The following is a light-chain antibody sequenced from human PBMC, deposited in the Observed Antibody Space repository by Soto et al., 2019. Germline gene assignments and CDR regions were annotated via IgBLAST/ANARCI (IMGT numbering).Light chain of an antibody. V-gene: IGLV2-23*01. Sequence: QSVLTQPASVSGSPGQSITISCTGTSSDIGSYDLVSWYQQHPARAPKLIIYEGSKRPSGVSMRFSGSKSGYTASLTISGLKAEDEADYFCCSYAGSVTYVVFGGGTKLTVL. CDR1: SSDIGSYDL. J-gene: IGLJ2*01. CDR2: EGS. CDR3: CSYAGSVTYVV.